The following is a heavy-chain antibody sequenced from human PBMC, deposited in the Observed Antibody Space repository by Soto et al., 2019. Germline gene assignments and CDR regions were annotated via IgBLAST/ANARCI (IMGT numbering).Heavy chain of an antibody. CDR3: ARDRLRYFVDY. J-gene: IGHJ4*02. Sequence: QVQLVQSGAEVKKPGASVKVSCKASGYTFTSYGISWVRQAPGPGLEWMGWISAYNGNTNYAQKLQGRVTMTTDTSTSTDYRELRSLRADDTAVYYCARDRLRYFVDYWGQGTLVTVSS. V-gene: IGHV1-18*01. CDR1: GYTFTSYG. CDR2: ISAYNGNT. D-gene: IGHD3-9*01.